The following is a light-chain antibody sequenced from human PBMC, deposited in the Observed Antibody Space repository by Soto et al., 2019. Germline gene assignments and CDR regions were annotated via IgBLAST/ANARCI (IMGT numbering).Light chain of an antibody. CDR2: DND. CDR1: NSNIGKNY. V-gene: IGLV1-51*01. CDR3: AAWDDSLSGVV. J-gene: IGLJ2*01. Sequence: QSVLTQPPSVSAAPGQKVIISCSGSNSNIGKNYVSWYQQFPGTAPKLLIYDNDKRPAGIPDRFSGSRSGTSATLGITGLQTGDEADYYCAAWDDSLSGVVFGGGTKLTVL.